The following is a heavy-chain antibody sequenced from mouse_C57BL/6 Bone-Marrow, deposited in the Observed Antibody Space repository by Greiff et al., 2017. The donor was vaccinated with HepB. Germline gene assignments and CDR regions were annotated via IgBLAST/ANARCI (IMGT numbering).Heavy chain of an antibody. CDR1: GYTFTSYW. V-gene: IGHV1-64*01. J-gene: IGHJ3*01. D-gene: IGHD2-4*01. Sequence: QVQLQQPGAELVKPGASVKLSCKASGYTFTSYWMHWAKQRPGQGLEWIGMIHPNSGSTNYNEKFKSKATLTVDKSSSTAYMQLSSLTSEDSAVYYCGYDYDEGFAYWGQGTLVTVSA. CDR2: IHPNSGST. CDR3: GYDYDEGFAY.